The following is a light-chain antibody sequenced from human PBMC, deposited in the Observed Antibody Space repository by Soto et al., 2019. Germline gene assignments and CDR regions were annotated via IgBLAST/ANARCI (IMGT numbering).Light chain of an antibody. J-gene: IGLJ3*02. Sequence: QSVLTQPPSVSAPPGQKVTISCSGSSSNIGNNYVSWYQQFPGTAPKLLIYDDNKRPSGIPDRFSGSKSGTSATLGITGLQTGDEADYYCGTWDSSLSIWVFGGGTNVTVL. CDR1: SSNIGNNY. CDR2: DDN. CDR3: GTWDSSLSIWV. V-gene: IGLV1-51*01.